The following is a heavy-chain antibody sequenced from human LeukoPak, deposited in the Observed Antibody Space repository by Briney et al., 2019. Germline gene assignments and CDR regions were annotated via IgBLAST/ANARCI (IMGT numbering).Heavy chain of an antibody. CDR2: ISSRGTST. D-gene: IGHD2-21*02. V-gene: IGHV3-21*04. J-gene: IGHJ4*02. Sequence: GESLRLSCVASGFIFSDFGMNWVRQVPGKGLEWVACISSRGTSTFYADSVKGRFTISRDTAKKSLDLQMTSLRADDTAAYYCVRGTACSATTCYPLSAFDYWGQGTLVTVSS. CDR1: GFIFSDFG. CDR3: VRGTACSATTCYPLSAFDY.